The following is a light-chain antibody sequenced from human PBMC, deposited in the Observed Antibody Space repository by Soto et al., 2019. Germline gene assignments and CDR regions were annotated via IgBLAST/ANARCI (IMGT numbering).Light chain of an antibody. CDR3: QQFNNYPRT. V-gene: IGKV1-9*01. J-gene: IGKJ2*01. CDR1: QAISNY. CDR2: TAS. Sequence: DIQVTQSPSFLSASVGDRVTITCRASQAISNYLAWYQQIPGRAPKLLIYTASTLHSGVPSRFSGSGSVTEFTLTISSLQPEDFATYYCQQFNNYPRTVGQGTKVDIE.